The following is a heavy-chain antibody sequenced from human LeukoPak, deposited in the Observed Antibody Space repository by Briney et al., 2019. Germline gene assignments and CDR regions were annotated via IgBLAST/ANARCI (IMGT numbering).Heavy chain of an antibody. CDR2: IYSGGST. V-gene: IGHV3-53*01. J-gene: IGHJ6*03. Sequence: PGGSLRLSCAASGFTVSSNYMRWVRQAPGKGLGGFSVIYSGGSTYYADSVKGRFTISRDTSKNTQYLQMNSLRAEDTAVYYCASGHGNAYYYYYYMDVWGKGTTVTVSS. CDR1: GFTVSSNY. D-gene: IGHD4-23*01. CDR3: ASGHGNAYYYYYYMDV.